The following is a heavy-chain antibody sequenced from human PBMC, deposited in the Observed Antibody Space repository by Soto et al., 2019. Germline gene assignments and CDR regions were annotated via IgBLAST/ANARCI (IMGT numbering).Heavy chain of an antibody. V-gene: IGHV3-33*01. CDR1: GFTFSSYG. D-gene: IGHD3-9*01. CDR2: IWYDGSNK. CDR3: AREIILTGYGVLDY. J-gene: IGHJ4*02. Sequence: GGSLRLSCAASGFTFSSYGMHWVRQAPGKGLEWVAVIWYDGSNKYYADSVKGRFTISRDNSKNTLYLQMNSLRAEDTAVYYCAREIILTGYGVLDYWGQGTLVTISS.